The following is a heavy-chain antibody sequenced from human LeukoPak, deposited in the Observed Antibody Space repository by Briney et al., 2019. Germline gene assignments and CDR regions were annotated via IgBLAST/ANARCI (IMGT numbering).Heavy chain of an antibody. V-gene: IGHV1-69*04. CDR1: GCTFTSYY. J-gene: IGHJ4*02. Sequence: ASVKVSCKASGCTFTSYYINWVRQAPGQGLEWMGRIIPIFGRANYAQKFRGRVTITADKSTSTAYMELSSLRSEDTAVYNCAREGGEAYYYDSSGYYYYDYCGQGALGTVSS. D-gene: IGHD3-22*01. CDR2: IIPIFGRA. CDR3: AREGGEAYYYDSSGYYYYDY.